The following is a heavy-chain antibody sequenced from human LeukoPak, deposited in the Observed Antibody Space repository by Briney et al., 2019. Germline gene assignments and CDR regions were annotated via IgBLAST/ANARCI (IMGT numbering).Heavy chain of an antibody. CDR1: GYTFTAYY. D-gene: IGHD3-10*01. V-gene: IGHV1-2*02. Sequence: GASVRVSCTASGYTFTAYYMHWVRQAPGKGLEWMGCINPSSGGTNYAQKLQGRVIMTRDTSISTAYMELSRLRSDDTAVYYCASPSNYGSGSQLNYWGQGTLVTVSS. CDR3: ASPSNYGSGSQLNY. J-gene: IGHJ4*02. CDR2: INPSSGGT.